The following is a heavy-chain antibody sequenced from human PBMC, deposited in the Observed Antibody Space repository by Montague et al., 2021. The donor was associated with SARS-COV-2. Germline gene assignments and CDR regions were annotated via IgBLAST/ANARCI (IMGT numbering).Heavy chain of an antibody. CDR2: INNRGNT. J-gene: IGHJ6*03. CDR3: VRVTHPRSACPYYMDV. D-gene: IGHD4-11*01. CDR1: GGSISSSSYC. V-gene: IGHV4-39*01. Sequence: SETLSLTCTVSGGSISSSSYCWSWIRQPPGKGLEWIGRINNRGNTYHNLSLRSRVSISVDTSKNQFSLNVRSVTAADTGFFYCVRVTHPRSACPYYMDVWGKGTTVTVS.